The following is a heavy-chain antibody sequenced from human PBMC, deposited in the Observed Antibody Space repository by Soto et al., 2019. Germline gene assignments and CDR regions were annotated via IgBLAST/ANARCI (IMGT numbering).Heavy chain of an antibody. Sequence: SETLSLTCTVSGGSISSYYWGWIRQPPGKGLEWIGYIYYSGSTNYNPSLKSRVTISVDTSKNQFSLKLSSVTAADTAVYYCARGDSSSWYRSGLYYYYGMDVWGQGTTVTGSS. CDR3: ARGDSSSWYRSGLYYYYGMDV. D-gene: IGHD6-13*01. CDR2: IYYSGST. V-gene: IGHV4-59*01. CDR1: GGSISSYY. J-gene: IGHJ6*02.